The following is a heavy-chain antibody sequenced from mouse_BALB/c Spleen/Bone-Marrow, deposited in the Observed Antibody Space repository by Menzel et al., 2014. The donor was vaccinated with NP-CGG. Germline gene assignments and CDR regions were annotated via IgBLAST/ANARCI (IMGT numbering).Heavy chain of an antibody. CDR1: GFAFRSFW. CDR2: INPNSRTI. CDR3: ARGNYYGDLDY. Sequence: EVQVVESGGGLEQPGGSLKLSCAASGFAFRSFWMSWVRQAPGKGLQWIGEINPNSRTINYTPSLKAKFIISRDNAKNTRYLQMSKMRSEDEALYYCARGNYYGDLDYWGQGTTLTVSS. D-gene: IGHD2-13*01. J-gene: IGHJ2*01. V-gene: IGHV4-1*02.